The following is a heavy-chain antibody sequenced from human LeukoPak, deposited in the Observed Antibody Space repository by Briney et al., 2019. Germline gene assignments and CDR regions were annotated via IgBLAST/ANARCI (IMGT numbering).Heavy chain of an antibody. J-gene: IGHJ5*02. CDR1: GGSFSGYY. CDR3: ARGDLKSDWFDP. V-gene: IGHV4-34*01. Sequence: SETLSLTCAVYGGSFSGYYWSWIRQPQGKGLEWIGEINHSGSTNYNPSLKSRVTISVDTSKNQFSLKLSSVTAADTAVYYCARGDLKSDWFDPWGQGTLVIVS. CDR2: INHSGST. D-gene: IGHD3-3*01.